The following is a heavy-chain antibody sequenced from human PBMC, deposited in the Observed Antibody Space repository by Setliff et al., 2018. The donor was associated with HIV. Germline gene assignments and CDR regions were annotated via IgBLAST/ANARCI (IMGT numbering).Heavy chain of an antibody. CDR2: IYYNGNT. D-gene: IGHD6-19*01. CDR1: GGSISSTTYW. J-gene: IGHJ4*02. CDR3: ARGEVAATTWGDY. Sequence: PSETLSLTCTVSGGSISSTTYWWGWIRQPPGKGLEWIGTIYYNGNTFYDPSLKSRVTISIDMSKNQFSLKLTSVAAADTAVYYCARGEVAATTWGDYWGQGTLVTVSS. V-gene: IGHV4-39*01.